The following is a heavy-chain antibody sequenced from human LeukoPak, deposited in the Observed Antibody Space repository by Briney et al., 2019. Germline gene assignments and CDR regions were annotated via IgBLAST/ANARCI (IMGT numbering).Heavy chain of an antibody. CDR1: GYSFTSYW. V-gene: IGHV5-10-1*01. J-gene: IGHJ4*02. D-gene: IGHD5-18*01. CDR2: IDTSDSYS. Sequence: GESLRISLKGSGYSFTSYWISWVRQMPGKGLGWMGRIDTSDSYSNYSPSFQGHVTMSADKFISTAYLQWSNLKASDTAMYYCARHDSGYSYGYFDYWGQGTLVTVSS. CDR3: ARHDSGYSYGYFDY.